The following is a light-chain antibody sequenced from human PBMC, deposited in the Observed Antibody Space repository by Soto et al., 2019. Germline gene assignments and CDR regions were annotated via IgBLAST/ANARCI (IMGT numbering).Light chain of an antibody. CDR2: DAS. V-gene: IGKV1-5*01. J-gene: IGKJ1*01. CDR3: QQYSSYSLT. Sequence: DIQMTQSPSTLAASVGDRVTITCRASQSTSRWLAWYQQKSGKAPKLLIYDASRLQSGVPSRFSGSGSGTEFTLTISSLQPDDFATYYCQQYSSYSLTFGQGTRVDIK. CDR1: QSTSRW.